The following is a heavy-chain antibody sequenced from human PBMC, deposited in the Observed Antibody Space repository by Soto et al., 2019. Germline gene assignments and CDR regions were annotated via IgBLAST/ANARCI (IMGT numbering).Heavy chain of an antibody. D-gene: IGHD2-2*01. CDR3: ARDRAIVVAAAMSGYYYGRDV. CDR2: IIPIFGTA. V-gene: IGHV1-69*01. J-gene: IGHJ6*02. Sequence: QVQLVQSGAEVKKPGSSVKVSCKASGGTFSSYAISWVRQAPGQGLEWMGGIIPIFGTANYAQKFQGRVTITADESTSTAYMELSSLRSEDTAVYYCARDRAIVVAAAMSGYYYGRDVWGQGTTVTVSS. CDR1: GGTFSSYA.